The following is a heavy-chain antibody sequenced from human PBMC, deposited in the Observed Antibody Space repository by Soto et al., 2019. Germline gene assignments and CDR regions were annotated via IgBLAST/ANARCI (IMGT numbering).Heavy chain of an antibody. V-gene: IGHV6-1*01. CDR1: GDSVSSNSAG. D-gene: IGHD3-10*01. CDR2: TYYKSKWNN. Sequence: SQTLSLTCVISGDSVSSNSAGWNWIRQSPSRGLEWLGRTYYKSKWNNDYALSVKSRITINPDTSKNQFSLHLYSVTPEDTAVYYCTGINWFRGMDVWGQGTPVTVSS. CDR3: TGINWFRGMDV. J-gene: IGHJ6*02.